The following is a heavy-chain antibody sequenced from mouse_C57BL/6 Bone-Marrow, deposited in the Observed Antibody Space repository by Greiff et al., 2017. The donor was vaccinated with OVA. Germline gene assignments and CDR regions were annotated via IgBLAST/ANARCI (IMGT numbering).Heavy chain of an antibody. J-gene: IGHJ3*01. CDR2: IDPENGDT. CDR1: GFNIKDDY. Sequence: VQLQQSGAELVRPGASVKLSCTASGFNIKDDYMHWVKQRPEQGLEWIGWIDPENGDTEYASKFQGKATITADTSSNTAYLQLSSLTSEDTAVYYCTTGYYGSKAYWGQGTLVTVSA. V-gene: IGHV14-4*01. D-gene: IGHD1-1*01. CDR3: TTGYYGSKAY.